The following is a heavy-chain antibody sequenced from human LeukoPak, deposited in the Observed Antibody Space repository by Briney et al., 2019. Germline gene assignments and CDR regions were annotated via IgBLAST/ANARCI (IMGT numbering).Heavy chain of an antibody. J-gene: IGHJ4*02. V-gene: IGHV3-21*01. D-gene: IGHD5-24*01. CDR3: ARVEMATITSLDY. Sequence: GGSLRLSCAASGFTFSSYSMNWVRQAPGKGLEWVSSISSSSSYIYYADSVKGRFTISRDNAKNSLYLQMNSLRAEDTAVYYCARVEMATITSLDYWGQGTLVTVSS. CDR1: GFTFSSYS. CDR2: ISSSSSYI.